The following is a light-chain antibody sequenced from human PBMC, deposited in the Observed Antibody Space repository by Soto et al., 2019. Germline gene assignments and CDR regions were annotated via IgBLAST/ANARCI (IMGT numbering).Light chain of an antibody. V-gene: IGKV1-5*03. CDR3: QQYYLYWT. Sequence: DIQMTQSPSTLSASVGDRVTITCRASQSISSWLAWYQQKPGKAPKLLIYKAYDLESAVPSRFSGSGSGTEFTLTISSLQPDYFATYYCQQYYLYWTFGQGTRVEVK. CDR1: QSISSW. J-gene: IGKJ1*01. CDR2: KAY.